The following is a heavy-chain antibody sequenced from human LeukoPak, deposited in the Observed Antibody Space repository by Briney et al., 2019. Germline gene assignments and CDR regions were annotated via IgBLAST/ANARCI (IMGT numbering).Heavy chain of an antibody. CDR1: GGTFSSYA. CDR2: IIPIFGTA. V-gene: IGHV1-69*01. D-gene: IGHD5-24*01. Sequence: GASVKVSCKASGGTFSSYAISWVRQAPGQGLEWMGGIIPIFGTANYAQKFQGRVTITADESTSTAYMELSSLRSEDTAVYYCARGLEMATIYTAFDIWGQGTMVTVSS. J-gene: IGHJ3*02. CDR3: ARGLEMATIYTAFDI.